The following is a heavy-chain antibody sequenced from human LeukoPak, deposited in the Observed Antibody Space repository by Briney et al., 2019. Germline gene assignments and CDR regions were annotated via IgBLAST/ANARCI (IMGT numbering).Heavy chain of an antibody. CDR2: VSVGVGST. CDR1: GFTFSSYA. CDR3: ATAGRELLAEIDY. Sequence: GGSLRLSCAASGFTFSSYAISWVRQAPGKGLEWVSAVSVGVGSTYYADSVKGRFTISRDNSKNTLYLQINSLRADDTAVYYCATAGRELLAEIDYWGQGTLVTVSS. J-gene: IGHJ4*02. D-gene: IGHD3-10*01. V-gene: IGHV3-23*01.